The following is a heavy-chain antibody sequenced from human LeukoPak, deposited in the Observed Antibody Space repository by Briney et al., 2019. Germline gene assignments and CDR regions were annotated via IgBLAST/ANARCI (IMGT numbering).Heavy chain of an antibody. CDR2: MNPNSGNT. Sequence: ASVKVSCKASGYTFTSYDINWVRQATGQGLEWMGWMNPNSGNTGYAQKFQGRVTITRNTSISTAYMELSSLRSEDTAVYYCARVVGRVAYYYMDVWGKGTTVTVSS. CDR1: GYTFTSYD. V-gene: IGHV1-8*03. J-gene: IGHJ6*03. D-gene: IGHD2-15*01. CDR3: ARVVGRVAYYYMDV.